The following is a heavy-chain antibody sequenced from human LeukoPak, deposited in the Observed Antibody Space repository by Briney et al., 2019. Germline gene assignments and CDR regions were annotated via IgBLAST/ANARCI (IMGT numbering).Heavy chain of an antibody. J-gene: IGHJ5*02. Sequence: SETLSLTCAVYGGSFSGYYWSWIRQPPGKGLEWIGEINHSGSTNYNPSLKSRVTISVDTSKNQFSLKLSSVTAADTAVYYCARGLPDDILTGYSGRWFDPWGQGTLVTVSS. D-gene: IGHD3-9*01. V-gene: IGHV4-34*01. CDR2: INHSGST. CDR1: GGSFSGYY. CDR3: ARGLPDDILTGYSGRWFDP.